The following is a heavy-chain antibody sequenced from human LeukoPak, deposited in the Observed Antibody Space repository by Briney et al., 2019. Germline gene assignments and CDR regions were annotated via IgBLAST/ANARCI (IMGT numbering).Heavy chain of an antibody. CDR2: IYYSGST. CDR1: GGSISSYY. J-gene: IGHJ5*02. V-gene: IGHV4-59*01. D-gene: IGHD3-22*01. CDR3: ARRESSGYYEGDWFDP. Sequence: PSETLSLTCTVSGGSISSYYWSWIRQPPGKGLEWIGDIYYSGSTNYNPSLKSRVAISVDTSKNQFSLKLSSVTAADTAVYYCARRESSGYYEGDWFDPWGQGTLVTVSS.